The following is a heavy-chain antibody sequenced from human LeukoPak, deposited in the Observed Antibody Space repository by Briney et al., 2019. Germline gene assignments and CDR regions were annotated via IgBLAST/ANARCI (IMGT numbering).Heavy chain of an antibody. Sequence: GASVKVSCKASGYTFTSYGISWVRQAPGQGLEWMGWISAYNGNTNYAQKLQGRVTMTTDTSTSTAYMELSRLRSGDTAVYYCARDRSDDFWSGHYDYWGQGTLVTVSS. CDR1: GYTFTSYG. CDR2: ISAYNGNT. CDR3: ARDRSDDFWSGHYDY. D-gene: IGHD3-3*01. J-gene: IGHJ4*02. V-gene: IGHV1-18*01.